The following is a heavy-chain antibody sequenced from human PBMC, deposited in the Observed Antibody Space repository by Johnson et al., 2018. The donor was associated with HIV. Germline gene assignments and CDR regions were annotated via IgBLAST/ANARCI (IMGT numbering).Heavy chain of an antibody. J-gene: IGHJ3*02. CDR1: QFTFSSYG. Sequence: QVQLVESGGGVVQPGRSLRLSCAASQFTFSSYGMHWVRQAPGKGLEWVAARSFAGTKKYYAQSAKGRFTISRDNSKNTLYLQMNSLRTEDAAMYYCSRSVDYGDSLCAFDIWGQGTMVTVSS. D-gene: IGHD4-17*01. CDR2: RSFAGTKK. CDR3: SRSVDYGDSLCAFDI. V-gene: IGHV3-30*03.